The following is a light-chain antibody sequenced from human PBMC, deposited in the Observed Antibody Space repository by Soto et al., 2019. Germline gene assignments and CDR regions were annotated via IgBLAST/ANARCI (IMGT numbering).Light chain of an antibody. Sequence: DIQMTQSPSSVSASVGDTVTITCRASQAVSTWLAWYQQKPGGAPKLLIYAASTLQSGVPSRFSGSGSGADFTLPIRSMQPEHFATYYCQQGASLPRTLGGGTKV. CDR2: AAS. CDR3: QQGASLPRT. CDR1: QAVSTW. J-gene: IGKJ4*01. V-gene: IGKV1-12*01.